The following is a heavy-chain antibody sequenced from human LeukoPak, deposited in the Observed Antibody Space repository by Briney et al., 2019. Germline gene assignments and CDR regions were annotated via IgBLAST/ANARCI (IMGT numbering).Heavy chain of an antibody. CDR1: GYTLTELS. V-gene: IGHV3-15*01. CDR3: TAYSGSGYYFDY. D-gene: IGHD1-26*01. CDR2: IKSKNVGGTT. J-gene: IGHJ4*02. Sequence: SCKVSGYTLTELSIHWVRQAPGKGLEWVGRIKSKNVGGTTDYAAPVKGRFTISRDDSKNTVYLQMNSLKTEDTAVYYCTAYSGSGYYFDYWGQGTLVTVSS.